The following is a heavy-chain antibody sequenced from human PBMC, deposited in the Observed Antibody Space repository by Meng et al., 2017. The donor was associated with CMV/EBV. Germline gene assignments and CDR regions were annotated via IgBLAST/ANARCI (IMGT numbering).Heavy chain of an antibody. CDR1: GYSFTSYW. D-gene: IGHD6-6*01. CDR3: ARLSARHYYYYGMDV. J-gene: IGHJ6*02. CDR2: IYPGDSDT. V-gene: IGHV5-51*01. Sequence: KVSCKGSGYSFTSYWIGWVRQMPGKGLEWMGIIYPGDSDTRYSPSFQGQVTISADKSISTAYLQWSSLKASDTAMYYCARLSARHYYYYGMDVWGQGTTVNVSS.